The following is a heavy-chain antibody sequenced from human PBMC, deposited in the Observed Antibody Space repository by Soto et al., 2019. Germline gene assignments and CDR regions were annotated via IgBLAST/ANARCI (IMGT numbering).Heavy chain of an antibody. J-gene: IGHJ6*02. CDR3: ARLGSPSDYYYGMDV. CDR2: IYPGDSDT. D-gene: IGHD2-15*01. CDR1: GYSFTSYW. Sequence: XXSLKISWKGSGYSFTSYWIVWVRQMPGKGLEWMGIIYPGDSDTRYSPSFQGQVTISADKSISTAYLQWSSLKASDTAMYYCARLGSPSDYYYGMDVWGQGTTVTVSS. V-gene: IGHV5-51*01.